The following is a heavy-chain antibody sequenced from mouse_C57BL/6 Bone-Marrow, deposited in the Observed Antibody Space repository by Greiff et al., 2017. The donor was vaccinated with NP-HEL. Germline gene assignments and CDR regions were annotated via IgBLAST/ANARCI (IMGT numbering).Heavy chain of an antibody. CDR2: IDPANGNT. D-gene: IGHD1-1*01. CDR1: GFNIKNTY. V-gene: IGHV14-3*01. Sequence: EVQLVESVAELVRPGASVKLSCTASGFNIKNTYMHWVKQRPEQGLEWIGRIDPANGNTKYAPKFQGKATITADTSSNTAYLQLSSLTSEDTAIYYCARWLITTVVSPYWYFDVWGTGTTVTVSS. CDR3: ARWLITTVVSPYWYFDV. J-gene: IGHJ1*03.